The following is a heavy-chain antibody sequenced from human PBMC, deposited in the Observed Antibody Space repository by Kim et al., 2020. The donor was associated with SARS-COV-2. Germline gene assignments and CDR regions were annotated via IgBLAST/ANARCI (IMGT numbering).Heavy chain of an antibody. CDR1: GYSFTSYW. CDR3: ARHWRYCSSTSCYAGGGGY. Sequence: GESLKISCKGSGYSFTSYWIGWVRQMPGKGLEWMGIIYPGDSDTRYSPSFQGQVTISADKSISTAYLQWSSLKASDTAMYYCARHWRYCSSTSCYAGGGGYWGQGTLVTVSS. V-gene: IGHV5-51*01. D-gene: IGHD2-2*01. J-gene: IGHJ4*02. CDR2: IYPGDSDT.